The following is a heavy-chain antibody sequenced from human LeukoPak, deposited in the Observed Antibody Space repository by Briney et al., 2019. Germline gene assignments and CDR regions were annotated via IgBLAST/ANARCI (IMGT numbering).Heavy chain of an antibody. V-gene: IGHV3-48*03. Sequence: GGSLRLSCAASGFTFSSYEMKWVRQAPGKGLEWVSYISSSGTTIYYADSVKGRFTISRDNAKNSLYLQMNSLRAEDTAVYYCARALPSSWYYFDYWGQGTLVTVSS. CDR2: ISSSGTTI. CDR3: ARALPSSWYYFDY. D-gene: IGHD6-13*01. J-gene: IGHJ4*02. CDR1: GFTFSSYE.